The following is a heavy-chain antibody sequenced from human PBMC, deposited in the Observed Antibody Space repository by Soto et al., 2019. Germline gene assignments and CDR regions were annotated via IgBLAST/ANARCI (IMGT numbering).Heavy chain of an antibody. Sequence: PSETLSLTCPVSGVNISSGDYYWSWIRQPPGKGLEWIGYIYYSGSTYYNPSLKSRVTISVDTSKNQFSLKLSSVTAADTAVYYCARDLLEANYYDSSGYYSGPGIWGQGTMVTVSS. CDR1: GVNISSGDYY. CDR2: IYYSGST. CDR3: ARDLLEANYYDSSGYYSGPGI. J-gene: IGHJ3*02. V-gene: IGHV4-30-4*01. D-gene: IGHD3-22*01.